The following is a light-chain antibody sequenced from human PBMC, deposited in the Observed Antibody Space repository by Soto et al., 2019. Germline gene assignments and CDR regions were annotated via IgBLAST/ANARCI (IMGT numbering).Light chain of an antibody. CDR2: GAS. CDR1: QTVRNN. J-gene: IGKJ1*01. CDR3: QQYNKWWT. Sequence: EIVMTQAPATLSVSPGERATLSCRASQTVRNNYLAWYQQKPGQAPRLLIYGASTMATGIPARFSGSGSGTEFTLTISSLQSEDFAVYYCQQYNKWWTFGQGTKVDIK. V-gene: IGKV3-15*01.